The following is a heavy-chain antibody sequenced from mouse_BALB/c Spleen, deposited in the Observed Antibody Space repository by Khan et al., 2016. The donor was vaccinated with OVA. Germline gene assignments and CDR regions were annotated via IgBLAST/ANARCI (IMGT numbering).Heavy chain of an antibody. V-gene: IGHV14-3*02. Sequence: VQLQQSGTELVKPGASVKLSCTASGFNIKDTYIHWVKQRPEQGLEWIGRIDPLNGNTRYDPKFQGKATITADTSSNTAYLQLSSLTSEDTAVYYCVSPNWFAYWGQGTSVTVSS. CDR2: IDPLNGNT. J-gene: IGHJ4*01. D-gene: IGHD4-1*01. CDR1: GFNIKDTY. CDR3: VSPNWFAY.